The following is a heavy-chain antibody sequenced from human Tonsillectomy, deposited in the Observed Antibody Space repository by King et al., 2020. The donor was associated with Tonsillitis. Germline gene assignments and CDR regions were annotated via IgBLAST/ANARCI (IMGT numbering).Heavy chain of an antibody. CDR2: IYYSGST. CDR3: ARGGVYSNYGYDAFDI. D-gene: IGHD4-11*01. J-gene: IGHJ3*02. V-gene: IGHV4-59*01. Sequence: VQLQESGPGLVKPSETLSLTCTVSGGSISSYYWSWIRQPPGKGLEWIGYIYYSGSTNYNPSLKSRVTISVDTSKNQFSLKLSSVTAADTAVYYCARGGVYSNYGYDAFDIWGHGTMVTVSS. CDR1: GGSISSYY.